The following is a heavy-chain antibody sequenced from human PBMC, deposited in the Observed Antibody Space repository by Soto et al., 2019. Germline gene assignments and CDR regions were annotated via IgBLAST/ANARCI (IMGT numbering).Heavy chain of an antibody. Sequence: AAVKVSCTASGYTFTGYYMHWVRQAPGQGLEWMGWINPNSGGTNYAQKFQGRVTMTRDTSISTAYMELSRLRSDDTAVYYCARDRRAVAGTGDYWGQGTLVTVSS. V-gene: IGHV1-2*02. CDR3: ARDRRAVAGTGDY. CDR2: INPNSGGT. D-gene: IGHD6-19*01. J-gene: IGHJ4*02. CDR1: GYTFTGYY.